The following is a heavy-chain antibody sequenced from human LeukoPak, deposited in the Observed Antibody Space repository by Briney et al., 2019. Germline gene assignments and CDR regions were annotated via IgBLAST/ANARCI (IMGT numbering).Heavy chain of an antibody. V-gene: IGHV3-33*01. Sequence: GRSLRLSCAASGFTFSSYGMHWVRQAPGKGLEWVAVIWYDGSNKYYADSVKGRFTISRDNSKNTLYLQMNSLRAEDTAVYYCARDYFSASDYWDQGTLVTVSS. CDR3: ARDYFSASDY. D-gene: IGHD2-15*01. CDR2: IWYDGSNK. CDR1: GFTFSSYG. J-gene: IGHJ4*02.